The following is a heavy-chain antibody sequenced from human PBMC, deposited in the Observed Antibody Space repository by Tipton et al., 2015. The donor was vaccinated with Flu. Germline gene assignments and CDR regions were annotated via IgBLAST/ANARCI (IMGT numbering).Heavy chain of an antibody. Sequence: TLSLTCTVSGGSISSGGYYWSWFRQYTGKGLEWIGYIYYSGSTYYNPSLKSRATISVDTSKNQLSLKLSSVTATNTAVYYCSITGDYYDSSGPISLFYYWSQGTLVTVST. V-gene: IGHV4-31*03. CDR3: SITGDYYDSSGPISLFYY. CDR2: IYYSGST. J-gene: IGHJ4*02. D-gene: IGHD3-22*01. CDR1: GGSISSGGYY.